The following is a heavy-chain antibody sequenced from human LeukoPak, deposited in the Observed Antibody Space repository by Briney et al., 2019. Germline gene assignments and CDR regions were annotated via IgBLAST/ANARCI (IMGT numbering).Heavy chain of an antibody. CDR2: IDHSGSS. CDR1: GGSFSGYY. Sequence: PSETLSLTCAVYGGSFSGYYWSWIRQPPGKGLEWIGEIDHSGSSNYNPSLKSRVTISVDTSKNQFSLKLSSVNAADTAVYYCPRGQSGDGYKRNAAYFDYWGQGTLVTVSS. CDR3: PRGQSGDGYKRNAAYFDY. D-gene: IGHD5-24*01. V-gene: IGHV4-34*01. J-gene: IGHJ4*02.